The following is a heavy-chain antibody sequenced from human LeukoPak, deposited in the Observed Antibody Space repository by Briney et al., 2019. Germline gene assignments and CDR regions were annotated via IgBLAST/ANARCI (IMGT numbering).Heavy chain of an antibody. CDR1: GGSFSGYY. V-gene: IGHV4-34*01. CDR2: INHSGST. CDR3: AREGLGELSLYDAFDI. J-gene: IGHJ3*02. D-gene: IGHD3-16*02. Sequence: PSETLSLTCAVYGGSFSGYYWSWIRQPPGKGLEWIGEINHSGSTNYNPSLKSRVTISVDTSKNQFSLKLSSVTAADTAVYYCAREGLGELSLYDAFDIWGQGTMVTVSS.